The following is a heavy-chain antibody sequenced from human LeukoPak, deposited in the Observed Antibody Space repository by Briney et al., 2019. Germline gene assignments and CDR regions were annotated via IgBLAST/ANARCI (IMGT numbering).Heavy chain of an antibody. D-gene: IGHD6-19*01. CDR1: GGSISSYY. V-gene: IGHV4-4*07. CDR3: ARANLAVAGYYFDY. J-gene: IGHJ4*02. CDR2: IYTSGST. Sequence: SGTLSLTCTVSGGSISSYYWSWIRQPAGKGLEWIGRIYTSGSTNYNPSLKSRVTMSVDTSKNQFSLKLSSVTAADTAVYYCARANLAVAGYYFDYWGQGTLVTVSS.